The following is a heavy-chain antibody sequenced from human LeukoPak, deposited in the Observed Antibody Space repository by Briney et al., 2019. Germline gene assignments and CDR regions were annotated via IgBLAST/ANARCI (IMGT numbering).Heavy chain of an antibody. CDR3: ARRGITSPYGMDV. CDR2: LAPSLSTH. CDR1: GYSFTTYW. D-gene: IGHD2-2*01. J-gene: IGHJ6*02. Sequence: GASLRISCRTSGYSFTTYWIDWVRRIPGKGLEWLERLAPSLSTHTHRPSFQAHVPIPVDQPITTANLQWSSLRASDSAMYSCARRGITSPYGMDVWGQGTTVTVPS. V-gene: IGHV5-10-1*01.